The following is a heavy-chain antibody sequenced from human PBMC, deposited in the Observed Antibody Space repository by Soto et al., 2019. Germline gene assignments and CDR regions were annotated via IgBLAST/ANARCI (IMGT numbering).Heavy chain of an antibody. V-gene: IGHV3-30-3*01. CDR1: GFTFSSYA. J-gene: IGHJ4*02. CDR3: ASPDIAVVPAASQVDY. Sequence: QVQLVESGGGVVQPGRSLRLSCAASGFTFSSYAMHWVRQAPGKGLEWVAVISYDGSNKYYADSVKGRFTISRDNSKNTLYLQMNSLRAEDTAVYYCASPDIAVVPAASQVDYWGQGTLVTVSS. CDR2: ISYDGSNK. D-gene: IGHD2-2*01.